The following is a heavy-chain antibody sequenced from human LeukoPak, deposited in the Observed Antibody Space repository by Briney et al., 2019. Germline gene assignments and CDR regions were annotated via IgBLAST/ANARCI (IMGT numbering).Heavy chain of an antibody. D-gene: IGHD2-2*01. V-gene: IGHV3-11*06. CDR3: AREGIVLVAAAVGALDAFDI. CDR2: ISSSSTNR. CDR1: GFAFSDHY. J-gene: IGHJ3*02. Sequence: GGSLRHSCAAPGFAFSDHYMSWIRQAPGKGLEWVSCISSSSTNRDYAESVKGRFTISRDNAKNSLYLQMNSLRVEDAAVYYCAREGIVLVAAAVGALDAFDIWGQGTMVTVSS.